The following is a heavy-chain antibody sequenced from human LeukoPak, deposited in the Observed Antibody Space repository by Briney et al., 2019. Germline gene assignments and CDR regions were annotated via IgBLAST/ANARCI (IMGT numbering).Heavy chain of an antibody. CDR1: GFSFTNYG. CDR2: IRYDGSYK. CDR3: AIDVGATPPRDAFDI. Sequence: GGSLRLSCATSGFSFTNYGMHWVRQAPGKGLEWVAFIRYDGSYKYYADSVKGRFTISRDNPKNTLYLQMNSLRAEDTAVYYCAIDVGATPPRDAFDIWGQGTMVTVSS. V-gene: IGHV3-30*02. J-gene: IGHJ3*02. D-gene: IGHD1-26*01.